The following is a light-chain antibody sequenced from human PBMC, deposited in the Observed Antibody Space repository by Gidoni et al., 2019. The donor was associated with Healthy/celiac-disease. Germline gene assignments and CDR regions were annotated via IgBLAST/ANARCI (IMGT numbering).Light chain of an antibody. V-gene: IGKV1-5*03. CDR2: TAS. J-gene: IGKJ1*01. CDR3: QRYNSYPWT. CDR1: QSISSW. Sequence: DIQMTQSPSTLSASVGDRVNITCRASQSISSWLAWYQQKPGKATELLIYTASSLESGVASRFSGSGSGSEFTLTISSLQPDDFATYYCQRYNSYPWTFGQGTKVEIK.